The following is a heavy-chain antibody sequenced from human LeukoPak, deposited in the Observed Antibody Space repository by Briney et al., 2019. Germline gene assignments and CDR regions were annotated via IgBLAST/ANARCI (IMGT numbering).Heavy chain of an antibody. J-gene: IGHJ6*03. CDR3: ARVAIPYDISPYYDGYMDV. D-gene: IGHD3-22*01. Sequence: SETLSPTCAVSGGSISGYYWSWIRQSPDKGLEWIGYIYYSGSTNYNPSLQSRVTISVDTSKNQFSLKLSSVTAADTAVYYCARVAIPYDISPYYDGYMDVWGKGTTVTVSS. CDR2: IYYSGST. V-gene: IGHV4-59*01. CDR1: GGSISGYY.